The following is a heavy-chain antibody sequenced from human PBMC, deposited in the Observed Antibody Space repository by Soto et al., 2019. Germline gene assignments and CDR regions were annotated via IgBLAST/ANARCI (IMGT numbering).Heavy chain of an antibody. J-gene: IGHJ6*02. V-gene: IGHV3-48*02. CDR3: AREGWPLLQTGMDV. Sequence: GGSLRLSCAASGFAFRSYSMNWVRQAPGKGLEWVSYISSSNRTINYADSVKGRFIISRDNAKNSLYLQMHSLRDEDTAVYYCAREGWPLLQTGMDVWGQGTTVTVSS. CDR2: ISSSNRTI. D-gene: IGHD2-15*01. CDR1: GFAFRSYS.